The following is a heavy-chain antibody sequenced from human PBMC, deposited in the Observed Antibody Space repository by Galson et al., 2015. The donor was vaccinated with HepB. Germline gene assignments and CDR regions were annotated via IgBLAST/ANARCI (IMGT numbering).Heavy chain of an antibody. CDR1: GGTFSSYT. J-gene: IGHJ6*02. D-gene: IGHD2-15*01. V-gene: IGHV1-69*02. Sequence: SVKVSCKASGGTFSSYTISWVRQAPGQGLEWMGRIIPILGIANYAQKFQGRVTITADKSTSTAYMELSSLRSKDTAVYYCGTVAATSYYYYGMDVWGQGTTVTVSS. CDR3: GTVAATSYYYYGMDV. CDR2: IIPILGIA.